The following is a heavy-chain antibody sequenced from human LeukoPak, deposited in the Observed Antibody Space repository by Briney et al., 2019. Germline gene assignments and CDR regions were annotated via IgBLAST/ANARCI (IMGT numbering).Heavy chain of an antibody. CDR2: ISSSSSTI. CDR3: ARSGIAAAPPT. CDR1: GFTFSNYS. Sequence: GGSLRLSCAASGFTFSNYSMNWVRQAPGKGLEWVSYISSSSSTIYYADSVRGRFTISRDNARNSLYLQMNSLRAEDTAVYSCARSGIAAAPPTWGQGTLVTVSS. J-gene: IGHJ5*02. V-gene: IGHV3-48*01. D-gene: IGHD6-13*01.